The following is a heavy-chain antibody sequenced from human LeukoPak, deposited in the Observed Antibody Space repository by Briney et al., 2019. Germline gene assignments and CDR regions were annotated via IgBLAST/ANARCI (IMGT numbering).Heavy chain of an antibody. Sequence: QSGGSLRLSCAASGFTVSSNYMSWVRQAPGKGLEWVSVIYSGGSTYYADSVKGRFTISRDNSKNTLYLQMNSLRAEDTAVYYCARGDSSGYYYFEYWGQGTLVTVSS. CDR1: GFTVSSNY. D-gene: IGHD6-19*01. CDR2: IYSGGST. V-gene: IGHV3-53*01. CDR3: ARGDSSGYYYFEY. J-gene: IGHJ4*02.